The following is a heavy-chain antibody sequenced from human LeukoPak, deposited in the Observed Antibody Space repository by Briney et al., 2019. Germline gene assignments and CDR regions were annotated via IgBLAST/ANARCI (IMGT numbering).Heavy chain of an antibody. CDR3: ARARRNYDFWSGILGY. CDR1: GYTFTSYD. Sequence: ASVKVSCKASGYTFTSYDINWVRQATGQGLEWMGWMNPNSGNTGYAQRFQGRVTITRNTSISTAYMELSSLRPEDTAVYYCARARRNYDFWSGILGYWGQGTLVTVSS. D-gene: IGHD3-3*01. J-gene: IGHJ4*02. V-gene: IGHV1-8*03. CDR2: MNPNSGNT.